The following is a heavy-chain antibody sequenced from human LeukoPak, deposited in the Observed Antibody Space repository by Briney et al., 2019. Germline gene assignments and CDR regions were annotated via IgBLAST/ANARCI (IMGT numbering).Heavy chain of an antibody. J-gene: IGHJ5*02. V-gene: IGHV5-51*01. Sequence: GESLKISCKGSGYSFTSYWIGWVRQMPGKGLEWMGIIYPGDSDTRYSPSFQGQVTISADKSISTAYLQWSSLKASDTAMYYCARVAYCGGDCYSTKDWFDPWGQGTLVTVFS. CDR2: IYPGDSDT. CDR3: ARVAYCGGDCYSTKDWFDP. CDR1: GYSFTSYW. D-gene: IGHD2-21*02.